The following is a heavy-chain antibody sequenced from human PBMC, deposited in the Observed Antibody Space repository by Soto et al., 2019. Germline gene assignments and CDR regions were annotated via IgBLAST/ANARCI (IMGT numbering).Heavy chain of an antibody. CDR1: GFTFSSHA. CDR2: ITTNGGST. Sequence: GGSLRLSCAASGFTFSSHAMHWVRQAPGKGLEYVSAITTNGGSTYYADSVKGRFTISRDNSKNTLYLQMGSLRAEDMAVYYCARARGQQLFWYFDLWGRGTLVTVSS. J-gene: IGHJ2*01. V-gene: IGHV3-64*02. D-gene: IGHD6-13*01. CDR3: ARARGQQLFWYFDL.